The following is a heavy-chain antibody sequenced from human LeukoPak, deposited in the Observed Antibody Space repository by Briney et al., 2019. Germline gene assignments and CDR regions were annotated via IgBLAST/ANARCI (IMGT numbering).Heavy chain of an antibody. Sequence: GGSLRLSCAASGFTVSSNYMSWVRQAPGKGLEWVSLIDNGGSFYTDSVKGRFTISRDNSNNMLFLQMNNLRAEDTAVYYCARGWLLDWGQGTLVTVSS. V-gene: IGHV3-53*01. CDR1: GFTVSSNY. D-gene: IGHD2-21*02. J-gene: IGHJ4*02. CDR2: IDNGGS. CDR3: ARGWLLD.